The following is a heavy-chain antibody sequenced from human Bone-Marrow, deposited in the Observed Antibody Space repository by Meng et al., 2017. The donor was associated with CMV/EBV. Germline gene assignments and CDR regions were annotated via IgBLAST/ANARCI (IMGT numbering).Heavy chain of an antibody. CDR1: GFTFSSYE. CDR3: ARGPWDVWSGYYVDY. Sequence: GESLKISCAASGFTFSSYEMNWVRQAPGKGLEWVSYISSSGSTIYYADSVKGRFTISRDNSKNTLYLQMNSLRAEDTAVYYCARGPWDVWSGYYVDYWGQGTLVTVSS. D-gene: IGHD3-3*01. CDR2: ISSSGSTI. J-gene: IGHJ4*02. V-gene: IGHV3-48*03.